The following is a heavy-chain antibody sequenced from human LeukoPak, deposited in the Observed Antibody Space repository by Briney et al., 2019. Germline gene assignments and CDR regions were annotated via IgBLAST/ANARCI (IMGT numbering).Heavy chain of an antibody. CDR1: GGSISSYY. J-gene: IGHJ6*03. Sequence: SETLSLTCTVSGGSISSYYWSWIRQPAGKGLEWIGRIYTSGSTNYNPSLKSRVTMSVDTSKNQFSLKLSSVTAADTAVYYCATSRPKAGYYYMDVWGKGTTVTVSS. CDR3: ATSRPKAGYYYMDV. CDR2: IYTSGST. D-gene: IGHD6-13*01. V-gene: IGHV4-4*07.